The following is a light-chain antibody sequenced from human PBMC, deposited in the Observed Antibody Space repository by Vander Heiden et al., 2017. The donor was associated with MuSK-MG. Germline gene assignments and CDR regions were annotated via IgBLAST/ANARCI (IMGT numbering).Light chain of an antibody. CDR3: QQCDSPSYT. V-gene: IGKV1-33*01. CDR2: DAS. CDR1: QGITHF. J-gene: IGKJ2*01. Sequence: DIQMTQSPSSLSASVGDRVTITCQASQGITHFLNWYQHKPGQAPKVLIYDASNLVTGVPARFSGGGSGTHFTFTITSLQPEDIATYYCQQCDSPSYTFGQGTKLQIK.